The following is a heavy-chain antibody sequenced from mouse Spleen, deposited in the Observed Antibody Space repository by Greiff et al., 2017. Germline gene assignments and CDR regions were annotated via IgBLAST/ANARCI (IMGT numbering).Heavy chain of an antibody. Sequence: DVHLVESGPELVKPGASVKISCKASGYSFTGYYMNWVKQSPEKSLEWIGEINPSTGGTTYNQKFKAKATLTVDKSSSTAYMQLKSLTSEDSAVYYCARLGTGYFDYWGQGTTLTVSS. CDR3: ARLGTGYFDY. CDR1: GYSFTGYY. V-gene: IGHV1-42*01. CDR2: INPSTGGT. J-gene: IGHJ2*01. D-gene: IGHD3-3*01.